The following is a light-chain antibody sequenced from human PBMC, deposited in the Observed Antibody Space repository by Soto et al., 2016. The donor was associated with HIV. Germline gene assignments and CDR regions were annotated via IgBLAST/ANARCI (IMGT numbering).Light chain of an antibody. J-gene: IGLJ2*01. CDR2: EDV. Sequence: SYELTQPPSVSVSPGQAALITCSGDKLGNKYASWYQQKPGQSPVLVIYEDVKRPSGIPERFSGSNSGNTATLTISGTQSMDEAVYYCQAWDSSAAVFGGGTSLTVL. CDR1: KLGNKY. CDR3: QAWDSSAAV. V-gene: IGLV3-1*01.